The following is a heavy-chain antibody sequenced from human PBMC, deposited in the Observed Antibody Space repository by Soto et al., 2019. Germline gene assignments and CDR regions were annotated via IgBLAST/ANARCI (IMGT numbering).Heavy chain of an antibody. Sequence: EVQLVQSGAEVKKPGESLIISCEAFGYSFSSYWIGWVRQMPGKGLEWMGIIYPGTSNARYSPSFQGQVTISADKSIGPTYLQWSSLKASDSATYYCARRYYTNTTNCPVGYGFDVWGQGTTVTVSS. J-gene: IGHJ6*02. V-gene: IGHV5-51*01. CDR3: ARRYYTNTTNCPVGYGFDV. CDR2: IYPGTSNA. D-gene: IGHD2-8*01. CDR1: GYSFSSYW.